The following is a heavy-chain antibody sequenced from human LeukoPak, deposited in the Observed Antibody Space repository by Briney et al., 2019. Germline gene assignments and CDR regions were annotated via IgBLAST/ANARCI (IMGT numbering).Heavy chain of an antibody. V-gene: IGHV3-11*01. J-gene: IGHJ4*02. Sequence: GGSLRLSCAASGFTFSDYYMSWIRQAPGKGLEWVSYISSSGSTIYYADSVKGRFTISRDNSKNTLYLQMNSLRAEDTAVYYCAKFSSGWYKGVDYWGQGTLVTVSS. CDR3: AKFSSGWYKGVDY. CDR1: GFTFSDYY. D-gene: IGHD6-19*01. CDR2: ISSSGSTI.